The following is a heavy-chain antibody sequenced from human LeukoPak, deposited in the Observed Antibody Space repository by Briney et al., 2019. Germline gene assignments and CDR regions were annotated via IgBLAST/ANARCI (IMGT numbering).Heavy chain of an antibody. Sequence: PGGSLRLSCAASGFVFSSYSFNWVRQAPGEGLEWVASVNTVSSYIYYADSVRGRFTISRDNAKNSVLLQMNSLRAEDMAMYYCVRLRRNSDSSGYFYYYDNWGQGTPVTVSS. CDR2: VNTVSSYI. D-gene: IGHD3-22*01. V-gene: IGHV3-21*01. J-gene: IGHJ4*02. CDR3: VRLRRNSDSSGYFYYYDN. CDR1: GFVFSSYS.